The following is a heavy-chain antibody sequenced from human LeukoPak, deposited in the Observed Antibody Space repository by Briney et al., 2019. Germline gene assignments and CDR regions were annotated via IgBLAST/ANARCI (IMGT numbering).Heavy chain of an antibody. CDR3: AKQIRGSAEYYFDY. D-gene: IGHD1-26*01. CDR2: ISSSGGST. CDR1: GFTVSSNY. Sequence: PGGSLRLSCAASGFTVSSNYMSWVRQAPGKGLEWVSAISSSGGSTYYADSVKGRFTISRDNSKNTLYLQMNSLRAEDTAVYYCAKQIRGSAEYYFDYWGQGTLVTVSS. V-gene: IGHV3-23*01. J-gene: IGHJ4*02.